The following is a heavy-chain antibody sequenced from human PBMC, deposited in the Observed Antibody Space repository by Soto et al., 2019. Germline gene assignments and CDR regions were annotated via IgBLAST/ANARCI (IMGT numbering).Heavy chain of an antibody. CDR3: AKDLYGGQLDY. D-gene: IGHD4-17*01. Sequence: PGGSLILSCAASGFTFSSYCMHWVRQAPGKGLEWVAVISYDGSNKYYADSVKGRFTISRDNSKNTLYLQMNSLRAEDTAVYYCAKDLYGGQLDYWGQGTLVTVSS. CDR1: GFTFSSYC. V-gene: IGHV3-30*18. CDR2: ISYDGSNK. J-gene: IGHJ4*02.